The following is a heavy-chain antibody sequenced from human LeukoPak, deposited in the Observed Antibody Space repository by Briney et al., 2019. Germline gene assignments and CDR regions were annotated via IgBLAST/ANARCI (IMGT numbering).Heavy chain of an antibody. CDR1: GYTFTSYG. CDR3: ARASGDYYDSSGYHFDY. D-gene: IGHD3-22*01. CDR2: ISAYNGNT. J-gene: IGHJ4*02. V-gene: IGHV1-18*01. Sequence: ASVKVSCKASGYTFTSYGISWVRQAPGQGLEWMGWISAYNGNTNHAQKLQGRVTMTTDTSTSTAYMELRSLRSDDTAVYYCARASGDYYDSSGYHFDYWGQGTLVTVSS.